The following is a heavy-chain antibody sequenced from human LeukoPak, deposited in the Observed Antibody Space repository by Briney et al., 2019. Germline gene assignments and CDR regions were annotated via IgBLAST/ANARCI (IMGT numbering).Heavy chain of an antibody. CDR3: AREIGPRQLHLWGSAFDY. Sequence: ASVKVSCKASGYTFINYYMHWVRQAPGQGLEWMGIFNPSGGTTSYAQNFQGRVTMTRDTSTSTVYMELSSLRSEDTAVYYCAREIGPRQLHLWGSAFDYWGQGTLVTVSS. D-gene: IGHD5-18*01. CDR1: GYTFINYY. V-gene: IGHV1-46*01. J-gene: IGHJ4*02. CDR2: FNPSGGTT.